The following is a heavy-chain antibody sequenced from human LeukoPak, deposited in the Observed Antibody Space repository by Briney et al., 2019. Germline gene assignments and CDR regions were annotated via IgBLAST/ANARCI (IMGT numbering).Heavy chain of an antibody. CDR3: ATKVATTYYYYGMDV. CDR1: GGSISSSNW. Sequence: SETLSLTCAVSGGSISSSNWWSWVRQPPGKGLEWIGEIYHSGSTNYNPSLKSRVTISVDKSKNQFSLKLSSVTAADTAVYYCATKVATTYYYYGMDVWGQGTTVTVSS. D-gene: IGHD5-12*01. J-gene: IGHJ6*02. V-gene: IGHV4-4*02. CDR2: IYHSGST.